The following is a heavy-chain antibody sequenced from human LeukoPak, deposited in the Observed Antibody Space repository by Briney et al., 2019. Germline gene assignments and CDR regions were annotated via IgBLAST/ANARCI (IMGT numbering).Heavy chain of an antibody. V-gene: IGHV1-18*01. Sequence: GASVKVSCKASGYTFTSYGISWVRQAPGQGLEWMGWISAYNDNTNYAQKLQGRVTMTTDTSTSTAYMELRSLRSDDTAVYYCARSASIAVAGPPFDYWGQGTLVTVSS. CDR2: ISAYNDNT. CDR3: ARSASIAVAGPPFDY. J-gene: IGHJ4*02. D-gene: IGHD6-19*01. CDR1: GYTFTSYG.